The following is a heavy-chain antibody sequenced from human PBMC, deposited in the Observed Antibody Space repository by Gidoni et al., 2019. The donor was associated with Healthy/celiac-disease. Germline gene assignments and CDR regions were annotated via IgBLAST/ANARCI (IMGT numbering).Heavy chain of an antibody. CDR1: GPPLSHYT. CDR2: ISSSSSNI. D-gene: IGHD2-15*01. J-gene: IGHJ5*02. CDR3: ARVVGCSGGSCYSNWFDP. Sequence: VQLVAPGGGLVMPGGSLRLTSAASGPPLSHYTMNWVRQAPGKGLEWVSYISSSSSNIYYADSVKGRFTISRDNAKNSLNLQMNSLRAEDTAVYYCARVVGCSGGSCYSNWFDPWGQGTLVTVSS. V-gene: IGHV3-21*01.